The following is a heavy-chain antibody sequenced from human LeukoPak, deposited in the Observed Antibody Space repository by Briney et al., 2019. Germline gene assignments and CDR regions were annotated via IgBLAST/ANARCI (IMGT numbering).Heavy chain of an antibody. Sequence: SETLSLTCAVYGGSFSGYYWSWIRQPPGKGLEWIGEINHSGSTNYNPSLKSRVTISVDTSKNQFSLKLSSVTAADTAVHYCATQVVPAAIGWFDPWGQGTLVTVSS. CDR2: INHSGST. D-gene: IGHD2-2*01. V-gene: IGHV4-34*01. J-gene: IGHJ5*02. CDR1: GGSFSGYY. CDR3: ATQVVPAAIGWFDP.